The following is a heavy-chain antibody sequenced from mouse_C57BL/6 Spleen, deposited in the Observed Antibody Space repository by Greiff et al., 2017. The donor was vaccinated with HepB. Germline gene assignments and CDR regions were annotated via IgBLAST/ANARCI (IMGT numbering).Heavy chain of an antibody. CDR1: GYTFTSYW. CDR3: ARFGYDGLFAY. Sequence: QVQLKQPGAELVRPGSSVKLSCKASGYTFTSYWMHWVKQRPIQGLEWIGNIDPSDSETHYNQKFKDKATLTVDKSSSTAYIRLSSLTSEDTAVYYCARFGYDGLFAYWGQGTLVTVSA. D-gene: IGHD2-2*01. V-gene: IGHV1-52*01. J-gene: IGHJ3*01. CDR2: IDPSDSET.